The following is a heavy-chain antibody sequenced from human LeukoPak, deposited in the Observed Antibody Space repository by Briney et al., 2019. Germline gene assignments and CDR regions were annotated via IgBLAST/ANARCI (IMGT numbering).Heavy chain of an antibody. Sequence: GGSLRLSCEAPGFIFISYALTWVGQAPGKGLGWVAVLSYDRSIKYYADSVRGRFSISTDNSKNTLYLQMNSLRGEDTAVYYCARDPTAVSNLPQYYLDYWGQGTLVTVSS. V-gene: IGHV3-30*04. CDR3: ARDPTAVSNLPQYYLDY. J-gene: IGHJ4*02. D-gene: IGHD4-17*01. CDR1: GFIFISYA. CDR2: LSYDRSIK.